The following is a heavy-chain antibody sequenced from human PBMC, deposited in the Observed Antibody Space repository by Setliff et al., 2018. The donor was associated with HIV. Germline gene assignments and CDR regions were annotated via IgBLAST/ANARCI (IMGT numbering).Heavy chain of an antibody. J-gene: IGHJ3*02. CDR1: GGSISSRY. Sequence: SETLSLTCTVSGGSISSRYWSWIRQPPGKGLEWIGHIYTSGSTNYNPSLKSRVTMSVDTSKNQFSLKLSSVTAADTAVYYCARVGVLRLGGFGAFDIWGQGTMVTVS. V-gene: IGHV4-4*08. CDR3: ARVGVLRLGGFGAFDI. CDR2: IYTSGST. D-gene: IGHD3-16*01.